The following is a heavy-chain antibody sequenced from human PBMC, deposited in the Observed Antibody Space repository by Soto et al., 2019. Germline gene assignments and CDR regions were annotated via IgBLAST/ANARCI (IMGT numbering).Heavy chain of an antibody. D-gene: IGHD2-15*01. J-gene: IGHJ4*02. Sequence: PSETLSLTCTVSGGSISSYYWSWIRQPPGKGLEWIGYIYCSGSTNYYPSLESRVSMSIDTSRNQFSLKLTSVAVADTAVYYCVRGSAANVYWGQGTLVTVSS. CDR1: GGSISSYY. CDR2: IYCSGST. V-gene: IGHV4-59*01. CDR3: VRGSAANVY.